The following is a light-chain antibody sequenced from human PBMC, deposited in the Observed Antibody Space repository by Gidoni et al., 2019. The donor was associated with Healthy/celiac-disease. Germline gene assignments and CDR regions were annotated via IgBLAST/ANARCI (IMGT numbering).Light chain of an antibody. CDR1: QHMSNY. CDR2: DAS. CDR3: QQYDNHPPYT. V-gene: IGKV1-33*01. Sequence: DIQMTQSLSSLSASVGDRVTITCQATQHMSNYLNWYQQKPGKAPQLLLYDASNLETGVPSRFSGSRSGTDFTFTISSLQPEDIATYYCQQYDNHPPYTFGQGTKLEIK. J-gene: IGKJ2*01.